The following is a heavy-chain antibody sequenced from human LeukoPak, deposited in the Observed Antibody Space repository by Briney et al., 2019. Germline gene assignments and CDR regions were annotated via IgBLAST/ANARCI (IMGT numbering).Heavy chain of an antibody. Sequence: SRTLSLTCTVSGGSISSGGYYWSWIRQHPGKGLEWIGYIYYSGSTYYNPSLKSRVTISVDTSKNQFSLKLSSVTAADTAVYYCARDYYGYPWFDPWGQGTLVTVSS. V-gene: IGHV4-31*03. CDR1: GGSISSGGYY. D-gene: IGHD3-10*01. CDR2: IYYSGST. CDR3: ARDYYGYPWFDP. J-gene: IGHJ5*02.